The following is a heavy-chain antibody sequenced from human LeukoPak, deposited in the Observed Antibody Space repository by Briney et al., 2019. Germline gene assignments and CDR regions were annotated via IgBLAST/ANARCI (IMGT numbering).Heavy chain of an antibody. CDR3: ARGRTIFGVVIVSFDY. V-gene: IGHV1-18*01. D-gene: IGHD3-3*01. CDR2: ISAYNGNT. CDR1: GYTFTSYG. J-gene: IGHJ4*02. Sequence: GASVKVSCKASGYTFTSYGISWVRQAPGQGLEWMGWISAYNGNTNYAQKLQGRVTTTTDTSTSTAYMELRSLRSDDTAVYYCARGRTIFGVVIVSFDYWGQGTLVTVSS.